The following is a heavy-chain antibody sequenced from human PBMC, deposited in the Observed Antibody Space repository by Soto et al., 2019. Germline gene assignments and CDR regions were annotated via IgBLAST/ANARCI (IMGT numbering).Heavy chain of an antibody. V-gene: IGHV3-15*01. CDR3: STGLRWPSTDDY. CDR2: IKSKADGGTP. D-gene: IGHD2-15*01. J-gene: IGHJ4*02. CDR1: GFTFSNAW. Sequence: EVQLVESGGGLVEPGGSLRLSCVVSGFTFSNAWMRWVRQAPGKGLEWVGRIKSKADGGTPEYAASVEGRFTISRDDSKNTLYLQLDGLKTEDTAVYYCSTGLRWPSTDDYWGQGTLVTVSS.